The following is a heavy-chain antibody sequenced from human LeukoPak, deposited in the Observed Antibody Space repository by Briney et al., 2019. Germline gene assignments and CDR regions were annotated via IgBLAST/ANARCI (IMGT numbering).Heavy chain of an antibody. J-gene: IGHJ3*02. CDR2: INHSGST. CDR3: ARARALGIKNAIDI. V-gene: IGHV4-34*01. D-gene: IGHD2-21*01. CDR1: GGSFSGYY. Sequence: NPSETLSLTCAVYGGSFSGYYWSWIRQPPGKGLEWIGEINHSGSTNYNPSLKSRVTISVDTSKNQFSLKLSSVTAADTAVYYCARARALGIKNAIDIWGQGTMVTVSS.